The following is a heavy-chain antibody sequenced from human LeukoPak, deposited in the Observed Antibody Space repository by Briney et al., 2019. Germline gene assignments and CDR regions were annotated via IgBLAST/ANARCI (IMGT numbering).Heavy chain of an antibody. CDR1: GFTFSSYA. J-gene: IGHJ4*02. V-gene: IGHV3-30-3*01. Sequence: GGSLRLSCAASGFTFSSYAMHWVRQAPGKGLEWVAVISYDGSNKYYADSVKGRFTISRDNSKNTLYLQMNSLRAEDTAVYYCAKANHNLAAARPLFDYWGQGTLVTVSS. D-gene: IGHD6-13*01. CDR2: ISYDGSNK. CDR3: AKANHNLAAARPLFDY.